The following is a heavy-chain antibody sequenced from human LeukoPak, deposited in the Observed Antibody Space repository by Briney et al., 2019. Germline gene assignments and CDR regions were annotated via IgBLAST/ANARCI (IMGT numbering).Heavy chain of an antibody. CDR1: GFTFSSYA. J-gene: IGHJ3*02. D-gene: IGHD2-15*01. CDR3: AREGGYCSGGSCYFDAFDI. Sequence: PGGSLRLSCAASGFTFSSYAMHWVRQAPGKGLEWVAVISSDGSNKYYVDSVKGRFTISRDNSKNTLYLQMNSLRAEDTAVYYCAREGGYCSGGSCYFDAFDIWGQGTMVTVSS. V-gene: IGHV3-30*04. CDR2: ISSDGSNK.